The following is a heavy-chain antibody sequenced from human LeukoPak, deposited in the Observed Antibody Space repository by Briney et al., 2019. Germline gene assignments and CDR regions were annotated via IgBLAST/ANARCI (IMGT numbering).Heavy chain of an antibody. Sequence: GALRLSCAASGFTFSSYSMNWVRQAPGKGLEWVSSISSSSSYIYYADSVKGRFTISRDNAKNSLYLQMNSLRAEDTAVYYCAREGPFWVPAANKRFDYWGQGTLVTVSS. J-gene: IGHJ4*02. D-gene: IGHD2-2*01. CDR1: GFTFSSYS. V-gene: IGHV3-21*01. CDR2: ISSSSSYI. CDR3: AREGPFWVPAANKRFDY.